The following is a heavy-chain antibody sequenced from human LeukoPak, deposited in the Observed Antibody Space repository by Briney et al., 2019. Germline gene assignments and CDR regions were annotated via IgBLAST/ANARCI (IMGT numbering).Heavy chain of an antibody. J-gene: IGHJ6*03. D-gene: IGHD3-10*01. CDR2: ISGSGGTT. CDR1: EFTFSSFA. CDR3: AKSPYFYNSGRYVDV. V-gene: IGHV3-23*01. Sequence: PGGSLRLSCAASEFTFSSFAMTWVRQAPGKGLEWVSSISGSGGTTYYADSIKGRFTISRDSSKNMLYLQMNRLRAEDTAVYYCAKSPYFYNSGRYVDVWGKGTTVTVSS.